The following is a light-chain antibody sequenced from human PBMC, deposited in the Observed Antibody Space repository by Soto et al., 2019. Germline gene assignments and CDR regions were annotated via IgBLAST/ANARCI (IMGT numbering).Light chain of an antibody. Sequence: EIVMTQSPATLSVSPGERATLSCRASQSVSSNFACYQQKPGQAPRLLIYGASTRATGIPARFSGSGSGTEFTLTISSVQSEDFAVDYCQQYNNWPGTFGPGTKVDIK. CDR2: GAS. V-gene: IGKV3-15*01. CDR1: QSVSSN. J-gene: IGKJ3*01. CDR3: QQYNNWPGT.